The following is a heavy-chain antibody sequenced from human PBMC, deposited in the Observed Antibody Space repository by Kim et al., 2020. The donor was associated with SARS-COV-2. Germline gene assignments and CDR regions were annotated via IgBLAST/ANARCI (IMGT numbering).Heavy chain of an antibody. CDR1: GYTFTSYG. Sequence: ASVKVSCKASGYTFTSYGISWVRQAPGQGLEWMGWISTYNGNTNYAQKVQGRVTMTTDTSTSTAYMELRSLRSDDTAVYYCARELRYCSGGNCLTPEYGMEVWGQGTTVTVSS. CDR2: ISTYNGNT. CDR3: ARELRYCSGGNCLTPEYGMEV. J-gene: IGHJ6*02. D-gene: IGHD2-15*01. V-gene: IGHV1-18*01.